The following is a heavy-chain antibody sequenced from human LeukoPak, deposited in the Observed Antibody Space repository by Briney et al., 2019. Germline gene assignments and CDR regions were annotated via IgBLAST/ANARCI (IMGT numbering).Heavy chain of an antibody. CDR2: IISIFGRA. CDR1: GGTFISYA. D-gene: IGHD6-19*01. V-gene: IGHV1-69*13. Sequence: ASVKVSCKASGGTFISYAISWVRQAPGQGLEWMGGIISIFGRANYAQKFQGRVTITADESTSTAYMELSSLRSEDTAVYYCAREDSSGWLGAFDIWGQGTMVTVSS. J-gene: IGHJ3*02. CDR3: AREDSSGWLGAFDI.